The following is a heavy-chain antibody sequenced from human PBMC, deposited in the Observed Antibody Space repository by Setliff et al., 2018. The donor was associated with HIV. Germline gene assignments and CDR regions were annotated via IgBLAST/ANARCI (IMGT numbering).Heavy chain of an antibody. V-gene: IGHV1-2*02. D-gene: IGHD7-27*01. Sequence: GASVKVSCKASGYTFTTYAMIWVRQAPGQSLEWMGWINPNSGGTNYAQNFQGRVTMTRDTSISTAYMELSSLRSDDTAVYYCAREGITGDPYYYYYMDVWGKGTTVTVSS. CDR3: AREGITGDPYYYYYMDV. CDR1: GYTFTTYA. J-gene: IGHJ6*03. CDR2: INPNSGGT.